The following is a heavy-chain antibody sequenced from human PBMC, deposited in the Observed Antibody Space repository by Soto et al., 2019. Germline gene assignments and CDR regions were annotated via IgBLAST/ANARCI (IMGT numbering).Heavy chain of an antibody. CDR1: GFTVSSNC. V-gene: IGHV3-53*01. Sequence: PGGSLRLSCAASGFTVSSNCMSWVRQAPGKGLEWVSVIYSGGSTYYADSVKGRFTISRDNSKNTLYLQMNSLRAEDTAVYYCARDCSSTSCYVGKNTDYWGQGTLVTVSS. J-gene: IGHJ4*02. CDR2: IYSGGST. CDR3: ARDCSSTSCYVGKNTDY. D-gene: IGHD2-2*01.